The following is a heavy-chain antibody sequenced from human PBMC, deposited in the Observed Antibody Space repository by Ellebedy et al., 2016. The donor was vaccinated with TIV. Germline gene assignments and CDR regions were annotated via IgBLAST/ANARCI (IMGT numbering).Heavy chain of an antibody. J-gene: IGHJ4*02. CDR1: GFTFSSYA. Sequence: GESLKISXAASGFTFSSYAMSWVRQAPGKGLEWVSAISGSGGSTYYADSVKGRFTISRDNSKNTLYLQMNSLRAEDTAVYYCAKDRERWELPEYYFDYWGQGTLVTVSS. CDR3: AKDRERWELPEYYFDY. V-gene: IGHV3-23*01. D-gene: IGHD2-15*01. CDR2: ISGSGGST.